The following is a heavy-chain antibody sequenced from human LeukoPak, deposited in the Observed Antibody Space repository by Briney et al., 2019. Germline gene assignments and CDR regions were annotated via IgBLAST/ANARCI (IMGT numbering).Heavy chain of an antibody. CDR1: GYTFTSYG. Sequence: ASVKVSCKASGYTFTSYGISWVRQAPGQVLEWMGWISAYNGNTNYAQKLQGRVTMTTDTSTSTAYMELRSLRSDDTAVYYCARDGWSSYSSGWYDSAWGQGTLVTVSS. J-gene: IGHJ4*02. CDR3: ARDGWSSYSSGWYDSA. V-gene: IGHV1-18*01. CDR2: ISAYNGNT. D-gene: IGHD6-19*01.